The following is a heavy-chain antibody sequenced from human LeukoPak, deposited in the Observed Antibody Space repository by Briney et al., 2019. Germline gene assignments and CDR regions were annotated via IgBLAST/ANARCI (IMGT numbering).Heavy chain of an antibody. CDR1: GGTFSSYA. J-gene: IGHJ4*02. CDR3: ARVQGSSGWYIFDY. V-gene: IGHV1-69*06. Sequence: VASVKVSCKASGGTFSSYAISWVRQAPGQGLEWMGGIIPIFGTANYAQKFQGRVTITADKSTSTAYMELSSLRSEDTAVYYCARVQGSSGWYIFDYWGQGTLVTVSS. D-gene: IGHD6-19*01. CDR2: IIPIFGTA.